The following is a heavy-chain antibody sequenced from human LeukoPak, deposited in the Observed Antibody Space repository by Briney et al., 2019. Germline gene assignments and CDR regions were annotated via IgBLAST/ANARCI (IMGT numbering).Heavy chain of an antibody. V-gene: IGHV3-21*01. J-gene: IGHJ3*02. CDR1: GFTFSSYS. Sequence: LGGSLRLSCAASGFTFSSYSMNWVRQAPGKGLEWVSSISSSSSYIYYADSVKGRFTISRDNAKNSLYLQMNSLRAEDTAVYYCARDGPSGVDAFDIWGQGTMVTVSS. CDR3: ARDGPSGVDAFDI. CDR2: ISSSSSYI. D-gene: IGHD3-10*01.